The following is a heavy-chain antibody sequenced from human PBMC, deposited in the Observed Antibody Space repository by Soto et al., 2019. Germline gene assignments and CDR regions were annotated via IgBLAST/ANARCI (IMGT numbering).Heavy chain of an antibody. V-gene: IGHV3-74*01. D-gene: IGHD1-1*01. CDR1: GFTFSMYW. J-gene: IGHJ4*02. CDR2: INDDGSST. CDR3: TRGPRSTSTGTGAF. Sequence: GGSLRLSCAASGFTFSMYWMHWVRQVPGKGPEWVSRINDDGSSTNYADSVKGRFTISRDSAKNTLYLQMNDLRAEDTAVYYCTRGPRSTSTGTGAFWGQGTLVTVSS.